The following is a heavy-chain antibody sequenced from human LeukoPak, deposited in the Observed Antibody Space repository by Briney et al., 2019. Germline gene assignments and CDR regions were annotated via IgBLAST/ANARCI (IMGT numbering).Heavy chain of an antibody. CDR3: ARVGIAVAGTKGFDY. J-gene: IGHJ4*02. CDR1: GFTFSTYI. D-gene: IGHD6-19*01. CDR2: IDRSSNYI. Sequence: GGSLRLSCVASGFTFSTYIMNWVRQAPGKGLEWVSSIDRSSNYIYYADSVKGRFTISRDNAKNSLYLQMNSLRAEDTAVYYCARVGIAVAGTKGFDYWGQGTLVTVSS. V-gene: IGHV3-21*01.